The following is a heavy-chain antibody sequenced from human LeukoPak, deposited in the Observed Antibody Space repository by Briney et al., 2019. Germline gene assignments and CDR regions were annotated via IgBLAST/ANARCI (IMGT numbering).Heavy chain of an antibody. D-gene: IGHD3-3*01. CDR2: ISWNSGSI. V-gene: IGHV3-9*01. J-gene: IGHJ4*02. Sequence: GGSLRLSCAASGFTFDDYAMHWVRQAPGKGLEWVSGISWNSGSIGYADSVKGRFTISRDNAKNSLYLQMNSLRAEDTAVYYCARTPSRGIGDFWSGYFPLDYWGQGTLVTVSS. CDR3: ARTPSRGIGDFWSGYFPLDY. CDR1: GFTFDDYA.